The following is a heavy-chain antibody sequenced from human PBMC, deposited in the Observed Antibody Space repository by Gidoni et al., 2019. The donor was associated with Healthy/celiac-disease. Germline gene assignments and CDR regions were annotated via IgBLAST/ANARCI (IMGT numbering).Heavy chain of an antibody. CDR2: IIPIVGTA. CDR1: GGTFSSYA. CDR3: ARVRPQQWLVRSTYFDY. V-gene: IGHV1-69*01. Sequence: QVQLVQSGAEVKKPGSSVKVSCQASGGTFSSYAISWVRQAPGQGLEWMGGIIPIVGTANYAQKFQGRGTITADESTSTAYMELSSLRSEDTAVYYCARVRPQQWLVRSTYFDYWGQGTLVTVSS. J-gene: IGHJ4*02. D-gene: IGHD6-19*01.